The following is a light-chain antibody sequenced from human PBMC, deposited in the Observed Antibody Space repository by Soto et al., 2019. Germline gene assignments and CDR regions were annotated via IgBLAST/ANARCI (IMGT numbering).Light chain of an antibody. Sequence: QSVLTQPASVSGSPGQSITISCTGSGSDIGVFNYVSWYQQTPGNAPKIIIFEVTNRPSGVSNRFSGSKSGNTASLTISGLQAEDEADYYCSSFASTYTLLFGGGTQLTVL. CDR3: SSFASTYTLL. CDR2: EVT. J-gene: IGLJ2*01. CDR1: GSDIGVFNY. V-gene: IGLV2-14*01.